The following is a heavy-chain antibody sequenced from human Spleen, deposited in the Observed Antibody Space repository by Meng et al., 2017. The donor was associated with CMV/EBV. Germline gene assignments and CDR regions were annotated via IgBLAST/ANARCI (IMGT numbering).Heavy chain of an antibody. D-gene: IGHD1-26*01. CDR3: ARSGGSYWDFH. CDR1: GFTFNSYP. V-gene: IGHV3-30-3*01. J-gene: IGHJ4*02. Sequence: GGSLRLSCAASGFTFNSYPMHWVRQAPGKGLEWMTVISYDGSNKYYADSVKGRFTISRDNSKNTLYLHLNNLRADDTAVYYCARSGGSYWDFHWGQGTLVTVSS. CDR2: ISYDGSNK.